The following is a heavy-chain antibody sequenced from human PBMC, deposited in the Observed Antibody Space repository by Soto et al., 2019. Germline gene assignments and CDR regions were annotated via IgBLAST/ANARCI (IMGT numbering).Heavy chain of an antibody. CDR3: ARDARNGSSWQTIYYYYGMDV. CDR1: GFTFSSYG. V-gene: IGHV3-33*01. J-gene: IGHJ6*02. Sequence: GGSLRLSCAASGFTFSSYGMHWVRQAPGKGLEWVAVIWYDGSNKYYVDSVKGRFTISRDNSKNTLYLQMNSLRAEDTAVYYCARDARNGSSWQTIYYYYGMDVWGQGTTVIVSS. CDR2: IWYDGSNK. D-gene: IGHD6-13*01.